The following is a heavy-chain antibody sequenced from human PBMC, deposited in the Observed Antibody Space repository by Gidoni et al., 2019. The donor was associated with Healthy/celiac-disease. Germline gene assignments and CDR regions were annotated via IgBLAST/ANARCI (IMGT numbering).Heavy chain of an antibody. J-gene: IGHJ3*02. Sequence: QVQLQQWGAGLLTPSETLSLTCAVYGGSFRGYYWRWIRQPPGKGLEWIGEINHSGSTNYNPSRKGRVTISVDTSKNQFSLKLGSVTAADTAVYYCARVPDRRYSSGWYRAFDIWGQGTMVTVSS. CDR1: GGSFRGYY. CDR2: INHSGST. V-gene: IGHV4-34*01. CDR3: ARVPDRRYSSGWYRAFDI. D-gene: IGHD6-19*01.